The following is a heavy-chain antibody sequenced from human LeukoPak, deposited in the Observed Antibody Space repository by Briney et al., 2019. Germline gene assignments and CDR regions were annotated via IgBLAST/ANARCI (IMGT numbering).Heavy chain of an antibody. V-gene: IGHV3-30*18. J-gene: IGHJ6*02. CDR3: AKDLAEKVGLGSSSWYFDYYGMDV. D-gene: IGHD6-13*01. CDR1: GFTFSSYG. CDR2: ISYDGSNK. Sequence: PGRSLRLSCAASGFTFSSYGMHWVRQAPGKGLEWVAVISYDGSNKYYADSVKGRFTISRDNSKNTLYLQMNGLRAEDTAVYYCAKDLAEKVGLGSSSWYFDYYGMDVWGQGTTVTVSS.